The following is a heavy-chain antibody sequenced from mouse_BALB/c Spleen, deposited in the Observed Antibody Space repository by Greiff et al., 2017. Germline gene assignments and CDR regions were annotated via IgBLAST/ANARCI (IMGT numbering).Heavy chain of an antibody. Sequence: EVKLVESGGGLVQPGGSRKLSCAASGFTFSDYGMAWVRQAPGKGPEWVAFISNLAYSIYYADTVTGRFTISRENAKNTLYLEMSSLRSEDTAMYYCARDQGDYYGSSYFDYWGQGTTLTVSS. D-gene: IGHD1-1*01. CDR1: GFTFSDYG. J-gene: IGHJ2*01. CDR3: ARDQGDYYGSSYFDY. V-gene: IGHV5-15*02. CDR2: ISNLAYSI.